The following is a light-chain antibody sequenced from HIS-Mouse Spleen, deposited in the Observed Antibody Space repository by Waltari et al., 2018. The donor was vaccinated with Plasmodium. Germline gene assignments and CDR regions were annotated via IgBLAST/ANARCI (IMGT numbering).Light chain of an antibody. CDR2: DDS. Sequence: SYLLTQPPSVSVAPGKTATITCGGNNTGSKSVHLYQQKPGQATLLVVYDDSDRPSGIPERFSGSNSGNTATLTIGRVEAGDEADYYCQVWDSSSDHVVFGGGTKLTVL. V-gene: IGLV3-21*03. J-gene: IGLJ2*01. CDR1: NTGSKS. CDR3: QVWDSSSDHVV.